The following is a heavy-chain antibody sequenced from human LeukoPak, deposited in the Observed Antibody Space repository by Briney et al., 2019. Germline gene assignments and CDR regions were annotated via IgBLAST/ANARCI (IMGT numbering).Heavy chain of an antibody. CDR3: TRVNLRGSQYNWFDP. V-gene: IGHV1-69*08. Sequence: SVKVSCKTSGGTFRSHTFGWVRQAPGQGLEWMGRITPVINSAKYAQKFRDRLTITADTITVTAYMELSSLTPDDTAVYYCTRVNLRGSQYNWFDPWGQGTRVIVSS. CDR1: GGTFRSHT. J-gene: IGHJ5*02. D-gene: IGHD1-26*01. CDR2: ITPVINSA.